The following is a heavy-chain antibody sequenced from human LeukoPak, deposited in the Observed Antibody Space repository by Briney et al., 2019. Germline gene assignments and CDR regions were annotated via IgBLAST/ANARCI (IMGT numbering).Heavy chain of an antibody. CDR3: ARDQGTGFDY. V-gene: IGHV4-4*02. J-gene: IGHJ4*02. CDR1: GGSISSSNW. D-gene: IGHD3/OR15-3a*01. CDR2: IFHSGST. Sequence: NSSETLSLTCAVSGGSISSSNWWSWVRQPPGRGLEWIGEIFHSGSTNYNPSLKSRVTISVDKSKNQFSLELSSVTAADTAVYFCARDQGTGFDYWGQGTLVTVSS.